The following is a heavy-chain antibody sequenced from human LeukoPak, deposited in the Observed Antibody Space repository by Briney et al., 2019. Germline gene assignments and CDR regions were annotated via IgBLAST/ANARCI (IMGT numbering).Heavy chain of an antibody. CDR3: AGDYGDYYFDY. CDR1: AYSISSGSY. V-gene: IGHV4-38-2*02. CDR2: VSHSGNT. Sequence: PSETLSLTCTVSAYSISSGSYWGWIRQPPGKGLEWIGTVSHSGNTYYTPSLKSRVTISVDTSKNHFSLNLSSVTAADTAVYFCAGDYGDYYFDYWGQGTLVTVSS. J-gene: IGHJ4*02. D-gene: IGHD4-17*01.